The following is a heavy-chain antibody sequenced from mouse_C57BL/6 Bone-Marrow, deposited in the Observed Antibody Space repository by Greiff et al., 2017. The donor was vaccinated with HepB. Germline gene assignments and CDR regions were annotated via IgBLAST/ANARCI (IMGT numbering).Heavy chain of an antibody. V-gene: IGHV1-55*01. D-gene: IGHD1-1*01. J-gene: IGHJ4*01. CDR2: IYPGSGST. CDR3: ARYYYGRPLAMDY. Sequence: VQLQQPGAELVKPGASVKMSCKASGYTFTSYWITWVKQRPGQGLEWIGDIYPGSGSTNYNEKFKSKATLTVDTSSSTAYMQLSSLTSEDSAVYYCARYYYGRPLAMDYWGQGTSVTVSS. CDR1: GYTFTSYW.